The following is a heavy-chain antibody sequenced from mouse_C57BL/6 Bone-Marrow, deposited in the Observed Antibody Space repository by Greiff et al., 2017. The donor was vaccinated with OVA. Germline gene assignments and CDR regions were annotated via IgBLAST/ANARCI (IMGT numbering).Heavy chain of an antibody. J-gene: IGHJ4*01. D-gene: IGHD2-5*01. CDR3: TRGDSNYYAMDY. V-gene: IGHV1-15*01. CDR2: IDPDTGGT. CDR1: GYTFTDYE. Sequence: LQEPGAELVRPGASVTLSCKASGYTFTDYEMHWVKQTPVHGLEWIGAIDPDTGGTAYNQKFKGKAILTADKSSSTAYMELRSLTSEDSAVYDGTRGDSNYYAMDYWGQGTAVTVSS.